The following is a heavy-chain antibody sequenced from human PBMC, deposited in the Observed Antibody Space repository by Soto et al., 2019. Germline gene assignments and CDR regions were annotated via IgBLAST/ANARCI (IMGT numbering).Heavy chain of an antibody. V-gene: IGHV1-46*01. Sequence: QVQLVQSGAEVKKPGASVKVSCKASGYTFTSYYMHWVRQAPGQGLEWMGIINPSGGSTSYAQKFQGRVTMTRDTSTSTVYMELSSLRSEDTAVYYCARGRESLLRYFDNMISYYYYGMDVWGQGTTVTVSS. CDR1: GYTFTSYY. CDR3: ARGRESLLRYFDNMISYYYYGMDV. J-gene: IGHJ6*02. D-gene: IGHD3-9*01. CDR2: INPSGGST.